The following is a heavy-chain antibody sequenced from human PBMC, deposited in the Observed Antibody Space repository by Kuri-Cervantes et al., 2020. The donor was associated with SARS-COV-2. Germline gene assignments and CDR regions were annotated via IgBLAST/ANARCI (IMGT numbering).Heavy chain of an antibody. Sequence: LSCTVSGGSISSSSYYWGWIRQPPGKGLEWIGSIYYSGSTYYNPSLKSRVTISVDTSKNQFSLKLSSVTAADTAVYYCARQGGQLVLHWYFDLWGRGTLVTVSS. CDR2: IYYSGST. D-gene: IGHD6-6*01. CDR3: ARQGGQLVLHWYFDL. J-gene: IGHJ2*01. V-gene: IGHV4-39*01. CDR1: GGSISSSSYY.